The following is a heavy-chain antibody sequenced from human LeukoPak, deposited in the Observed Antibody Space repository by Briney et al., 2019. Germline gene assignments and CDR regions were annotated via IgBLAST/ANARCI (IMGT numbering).Heavy chain of an antibody. CDR1: GYTLTELS. CDR3: ATASLTTVVTPIWFDP. CDR2: FDPEDGET. J-gene: IGHJ5*02. Sequence: ASVKVSCKVSGYTLTELSMHWVRQAPGKGLEWMGGFDPEDGETIYAQKFQGRVTMTEDTSTDTAYMELSSLRSEDTAVYYCATASLTTVVTPIWFDPWGQGTLVTVSS. V-gene: IGHV1-24*01. D-gene: IGHD4-23*01.